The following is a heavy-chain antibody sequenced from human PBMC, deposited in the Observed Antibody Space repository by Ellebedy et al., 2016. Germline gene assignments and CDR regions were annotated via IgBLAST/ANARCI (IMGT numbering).Heavy chain of an antibody. CDR1: GYTFTGYY. D-gene: IGHD3-10*01. Sequence: ASVKVSCXASGYTFTGYYMHWVRQAPGQGLEWMGWINPNSGGTNYAQKFQGRVTMTRDTSISTAYMELSSLRSEDTAVYYCAADAGITMPRSGWGQGTLVTVSS. V-gene: IGHV1-2*02. J-gene: IGHJ4*02. CDR2: INPNSGGT. CDR3: AADAGITMPRSG.